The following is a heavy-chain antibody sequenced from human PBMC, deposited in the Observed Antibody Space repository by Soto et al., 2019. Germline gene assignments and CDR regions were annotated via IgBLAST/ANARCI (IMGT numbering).Heavy chain of an antibody. CDR2: IYPGDPDT. D-gene: IGHD2-2*01. V-gene: IGHV5-51*01. CDR3: ARQDRDCSSTSCYLFGY. CDR1: GYSFTSYW. J-gene: IGHJ4*02. Sequence: PGESLKISCKGSGYSFTSYWIGWVRQMPGKGLEWMGVIYPGDPDTRYSPSFQGQVTISADKSISTAYLQWSSLKASDTAMYYFARQDRDCSSTSCYLFGYWGQGTLVTVSS.